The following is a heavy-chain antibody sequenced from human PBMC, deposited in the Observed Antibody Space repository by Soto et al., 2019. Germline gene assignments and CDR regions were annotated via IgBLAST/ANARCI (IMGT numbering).Heavy chain of an antibody. V-gene: IGHV3-7*01. Sequence: EVQLVESGGGLVQPGGSLRLSCAASGFTFSSYWMSWVRQAPGKGLEWLANIKGDGSEKYYVYSVKGRFTISRNNAKNSLYLKMISLRVDDTAVYYWERDIVATMGGFDYWGLGALVIVSS. CDR2: IKGDGSEK. D-gene: IGHD5-12*01. J-gene: IGHJ4*02. CDR1: GFTFSSYW. CDR3: ERDIVATMGGFDY.